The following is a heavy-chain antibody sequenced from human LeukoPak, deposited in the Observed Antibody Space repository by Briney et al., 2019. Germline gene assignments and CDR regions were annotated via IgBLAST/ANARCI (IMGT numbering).Heavy chain of an antibody. D-gene: IGHD6-6*01. CDR3: ARENWRSKSIDFDS. CDR2: INHSGST. J-gene: IGHJ4*02. Sequence: SETLSLPCAVYGGSFSGYYWSWIRQPPGKGLEWIGEINHSGSTNYNPSLKSRVTISVDTSKNQFSLKLSSVTAADTAAYFCARENWRSKSIDFDSWGQGTLVTVSS. CDR1: GGSFSGYY. V-gene: IGHV4-34*01.